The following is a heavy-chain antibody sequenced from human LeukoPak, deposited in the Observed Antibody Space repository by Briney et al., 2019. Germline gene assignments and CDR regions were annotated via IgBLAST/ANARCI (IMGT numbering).Heavy chain of an antibody. D-gene: IGHD3-22*01. CDR2: IINKSDGGTT. CDR1: GFSLSDAY. CDR3: TTEANLNYYDSSGYYF. V-gene: IGHV3-15*01. J-gene: IGHJ4*02. Sequence: GGSLRLSCAASGFSLSDAYMSWVRQTPGKRLEWIGRIINKSDGGTTDYGAPVKGRFTISRDDSKNTLYLQMNTLKTEDTAVYYCTTEANLNYYDSSGYYFWGQGTLVTVSS.